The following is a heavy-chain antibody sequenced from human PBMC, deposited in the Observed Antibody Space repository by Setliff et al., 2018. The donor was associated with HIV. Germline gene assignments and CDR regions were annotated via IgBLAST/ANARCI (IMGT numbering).Heavy chain of an antibody. D-gene: IGHD3-10*01. J-gene: IGHJ6*02. CDR2: IYTSGST. CDR1: GGSISNYY. V-gene: IGHV4-4*09. Sequence: SETLSLTCTVTGGSISNYYWSWIRQTPGKGLEWIGYIYTSGSTNYNPSLKSRVTRSVDTSKNQFSRKLSSVTAADTAVYYCARTFGDLKHYNYYYTFDFWGQGTTVTVSS. CDR3: ARTFGDLKHYNYYYTFDF.